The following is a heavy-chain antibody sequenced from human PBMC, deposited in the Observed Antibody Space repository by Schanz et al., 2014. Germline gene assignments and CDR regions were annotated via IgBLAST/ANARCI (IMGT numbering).Heavy chain of an antibody. Sequence: EVQLVESGGVVAQPGGSLRLSCAASGFSFDDYTMHWVRQAPGKGLEWVSLIDRNGGRTYYADSVKGRCTIARDNSKTALYLQMNSMRTEDTALYYCAKDSRGSSFDMDVWGQGTTVTVSS. V-gene: IGHV3-43*01. CDR1: GFSFDDYT. D-gene: IGHD1-26*01. CDR2: IDRNGGRT. J-gene: IGHJ6*02. CDR3: AKDSRGSSFDMDV.